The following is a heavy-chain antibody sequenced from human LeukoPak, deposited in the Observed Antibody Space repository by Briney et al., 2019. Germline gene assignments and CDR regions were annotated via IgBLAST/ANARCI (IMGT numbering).Heavy chain of an antibody. J-gene: IGHJ4*02. CDR3: ARHGDVRYFDWLKDGFDY. D-gene: IGHD3-9*01. CDR1: GVSISSYY. V-gene: IGHV4-4*09. CDR2: IYNSGIT. Sequence: SETLSLTCTVFGVSISSYYWSWIRKPPGKGLEWMGYIYNSGITNKNPSLKSRVTISGDTYKTQFSLKLSSVTAADTAVYYCARHGDVRYFDWLKDGFDYWGQGTLVTVSS.